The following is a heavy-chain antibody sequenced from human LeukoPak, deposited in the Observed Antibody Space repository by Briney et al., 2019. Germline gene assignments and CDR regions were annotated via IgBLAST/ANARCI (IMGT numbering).Heavy chain of an antibody. J-gene: IGHJ4*02. Sequence: GGSLRLSCAASGFTFSSYAMSWVRQAPGKGLEWVSAISGSGGSTYYADSVKGRFTISGDNSKNTLYLQMNSLRAEDTAVYYCAKPRPTGYSSGWFFLYWGQGTLVTVSS. CDR3: AKPRPTGYSSGWFFLY. CDR2: ISGSGGST. D-gene: IGHD6-19*01. CDR1: GFTFSSYA. V-gene: IGHV3-23*01.